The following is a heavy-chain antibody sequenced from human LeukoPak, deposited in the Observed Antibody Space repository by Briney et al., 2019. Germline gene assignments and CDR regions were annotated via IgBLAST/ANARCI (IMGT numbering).Heavy chain of an antibody. CDR3: AKDWHYYDSSGYYYDGY. CDR1: GFTFSSYG. D-gene: IGHD3-22*01. Sequence: GRSLRLSCAASGFTFSSYGMHWVRQAPGKGLERVAVISYDGSNKYYADSVKGRFTISRDNPKNTLYLQMNSLRAEDTAVYYCAKDWHYYDSSGYYYDGYWGQGTLVTVSS. V-gene: IGHV3-30*18. CDR2: ISYDGSNK. J-gene: IGHJ4*02.